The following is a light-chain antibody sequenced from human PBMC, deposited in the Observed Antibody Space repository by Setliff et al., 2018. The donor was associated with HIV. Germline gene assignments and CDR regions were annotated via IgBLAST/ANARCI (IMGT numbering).Light chain of an antibody. J-gene: IGLJ1*01. CDR1: SSDVGRYNL. V-gene: IGLV2-23*01. CDR3: CSNTGSNTYV. Sequence: QSVLTQPASVSGSPGQSITISCTGTSSDVGRYNLVSWYQQHPGKAPKLMIYQATRRPSGVSNRFSGSKSGNTASLTISGLQAEDEADYYCCSNTGSNTYVVGTGTKVTV. CDR2: QAT.